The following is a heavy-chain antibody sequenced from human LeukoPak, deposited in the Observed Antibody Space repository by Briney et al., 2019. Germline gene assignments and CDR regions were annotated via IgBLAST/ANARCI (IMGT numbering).Heavy chain of an antibody. D-gene: IGHD5-18*01. J-gene: IGHJ4*02. CDR1: GGTFSSYA. Sequence: GSSVKVSCKASGGTFSSYAISWVRQAPGQGLEWMGRIIPILGIANYAQKFQGRVTITADKSTSIAYMELSSLRSEDTAVYYCARAPEVQVTAMALDYWGQGTLVTVSS. CDR2: IIPILGIA. V-gene: IGHV1-69*04. CDR3: ARAPEVQVTAMALDY.